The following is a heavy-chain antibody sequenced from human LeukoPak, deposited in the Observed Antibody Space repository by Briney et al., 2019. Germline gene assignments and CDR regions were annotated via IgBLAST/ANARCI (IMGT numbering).Heavy chain of an antibody. CDR1: GGSISSGGYY. D-gene: IGHD3-22*01. CDR3: ARTYDSSGFDY. Sequence: TLSLTCTVSGGSISSGGYYWSWIRQHPGKGLEWIGYIYYSGSTYYNPSLKSRVTISVDTSKNQFSLKLSSVTAADTAVYYCARTYDSSGFDYWGQGTLVTVSS. CDR2: IYYSGST. V-gene: IGHV4-31*03. J-gene: IGHJ4*02.